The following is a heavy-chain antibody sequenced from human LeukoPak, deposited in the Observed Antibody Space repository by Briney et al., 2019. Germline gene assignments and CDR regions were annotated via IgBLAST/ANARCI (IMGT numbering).Heavy chain of an antibody. CDR1: GFTFSSYG. D-gene: IGHD5-18*01. V-gene: IGHV3-30*18. CDR2: ISYDGSNK. Sequence: TGRSLRLSCAASGFTFSSYGIHWVRQAPGKGLEWVAVISYDGSNKYYADSVKGRCTISRDKSKNTVYLQMNSLRAEDTAVYYCAKEAGYSYGFDYWGQGTLVTVSS. J-gene: IGHJ4*02. CDR3: AKEAGYSYGFDY.